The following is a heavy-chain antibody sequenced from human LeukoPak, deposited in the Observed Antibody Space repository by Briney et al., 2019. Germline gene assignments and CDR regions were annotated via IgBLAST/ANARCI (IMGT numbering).Heavy chain of an antibody. CDR2: IYYSGRP. V-gene: IGHV4-59*01. J-gene: IGHJ5*02. CDR3: ARGQQYYFDSRAYTRWFDP. Sequence: SETLSLTCTVSGGSISFCYWSWMRQPPGKELEWIGYIYYSGRPTYNPSLKSRVSISEDSSKNQFSLNLSSVTAADTAVYYCARGQQYYFDSRAYTRWFDPWGQGTLVTVSS. D-gene: IGHD3-22*01. CDR1: GGSISFCY.